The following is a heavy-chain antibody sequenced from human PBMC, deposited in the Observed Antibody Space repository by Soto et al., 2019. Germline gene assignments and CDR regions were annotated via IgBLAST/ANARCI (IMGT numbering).Heavy chain of an antibody. D-gene: IGHD2-8*01. CDR3: ARKMVPGTLTGGMAV. V-gene: IGHV3-33*01. CDR2: IWYDGGNK. CDR1: GFSFSSYG. Sequence: QVQLVESGGGVVQPGRSLRLSCEASGFSFSSYGMHWVRQAPGKGLEWVAIIWYDGGNKYYADSVKGRFTISRDNPKETLYLQMTSLRAEDTAVYYCARKMVPGTLTGGMAVWGQGTTVTVSS. J-gene: IGHJ6*02.